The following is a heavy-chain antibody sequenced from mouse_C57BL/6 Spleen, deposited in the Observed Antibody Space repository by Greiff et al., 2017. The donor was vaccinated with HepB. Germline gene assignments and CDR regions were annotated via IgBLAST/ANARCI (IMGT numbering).Heavy chain of an antibody. J-gene: IGHJ3*01. Sequence: QVHVKQSGPGLVQPSQSLSITCTVSGFSLTSYGVHWVRQSPGKGLEWLGVIWSGGSTDYNAAFISRLSISKDNSKSQVFFKMNSLQADDTAIYYCASNGIPLNEFAYWGQGTLVTVSA. D-gene: IGHD5-1-1*01. CDR3: ASNGIPLNEFAY. V-gene: IGHV2-2*01. CDR2: IWSGGST. CDR1: GFSLTSYG.